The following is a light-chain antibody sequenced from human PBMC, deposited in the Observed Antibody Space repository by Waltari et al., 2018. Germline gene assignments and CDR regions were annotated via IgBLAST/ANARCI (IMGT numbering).Light chain of an antibody. CDR3: CSYAGSGTYV. CDR2: EVI. CDR1: TSDVGNYHL. J-gene: IGLJ1*01. V-gene: IGLV2-23*02. Sequence: QSALTQPASVSGTPGQSLTISCTGTTSDVGNYHLVSWYQQHPGKAPKPMICEVIKRPSGVSDRFSGSKSGNTASLTISGLQAEDEADYYCCSYAGSGTYVFGTGTKVTVL.